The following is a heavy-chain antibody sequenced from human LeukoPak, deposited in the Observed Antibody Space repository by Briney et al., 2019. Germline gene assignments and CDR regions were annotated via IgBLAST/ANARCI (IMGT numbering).Heavy chain of an antibody. J-gene: IGHJ5*02. Sequence: SETLSLTCTVSGGSISSSSYYWGWIRQPPGKGLEWIGSIYYSGSTYYNPSLKSRVTISVDTSKNQFSLKLSSVTAADTAVYYCARHEGHYCSSTSCYLGWFDPWGQGTLVTVSS. D-gene: IGHD2-2*01. V-gene: IGHV4-39*01. CDR1: GGSISSSSYY. CDR2: IYYSGST. CDR3: ARHEGHYCSSTSCYLGWFDP.